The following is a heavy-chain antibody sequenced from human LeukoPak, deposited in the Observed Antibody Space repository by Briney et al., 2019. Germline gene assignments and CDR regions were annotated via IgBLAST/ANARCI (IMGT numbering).Heavy chain of an antibody. CDR2: IYTSGST. D-gene: IGHD2-15*01. Sequence: SETLSLTCAVSGYPINNAYYWSWIRQPAGKGLEWIGRIYTSGSTNYNPSLKSRVTMSVDTSKNQFSLKLSSVTAADTAVYYCARDGGLDAFDIWGQGTMVTVSS. CDR3: ARDGGLDAFDI. J-gene: IGHJ3*02. CDR1: GYPINNAYY. V-gene: IGHV4-4*07.